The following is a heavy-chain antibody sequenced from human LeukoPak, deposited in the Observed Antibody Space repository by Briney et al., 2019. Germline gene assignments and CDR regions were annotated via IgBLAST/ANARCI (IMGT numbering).Heavy chain of an antibody. J-gene: IGHJ4*02. CDR3: AKVSLTTLWDY. V-gene: IGHV3-30*18. Sequence: GGSLRLSCAASGFTFSDYWMHWVRQAPGKGLEWMAVISHDGSNKYYADSVKGRFTISRDNSKNTLYLQMNSLRAEDTAVYYCAKVSLTTLWDYWGQGTLVTVSS. CDR1: GFTFSDYW. D-gene: IGHD4-11*01. CDR2: ISHDGSNK.